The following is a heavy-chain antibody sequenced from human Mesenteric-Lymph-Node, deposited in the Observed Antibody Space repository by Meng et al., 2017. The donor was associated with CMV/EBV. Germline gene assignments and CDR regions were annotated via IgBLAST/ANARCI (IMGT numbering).Heavy chain of an antibody. CDR2: IIPMFGIG. CDR1: GGIFHSYA. J-gene: IGHJ5*02. D-gene: IGHD3-10*01. V-gene: IGHV1-69*17. CDR3: ARGGSGTYIPRFDL. Sequence: GGIFHSYAVSWVRQAPGQGLEWMGGIIPMFGIGNYAQKFQGRVTIIADKSTSTVYMEVSSLRSEDTAVYYCARGGSGTYIPRFDLWGQGTLVTVSS.